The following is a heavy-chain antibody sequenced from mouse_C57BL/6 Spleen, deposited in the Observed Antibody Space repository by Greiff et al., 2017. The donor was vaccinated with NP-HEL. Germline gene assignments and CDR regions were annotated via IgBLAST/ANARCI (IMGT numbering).Heavy chain of an antibody. CDR1: GFNITDYY. V-gene: IGHV14-1*01. CDR3: TGDYDDAWFAY. D-gene: IGHD2-4*01. CDR2: IDPEDGDT. Sequence: EVQLQQSGAELVRPGASVKLSCTASGFNITDYYMHWVKQRPEQGLEWIGRIDPEDGDTEYAPKFQGKATMTADTSSNTAYLQLSSLTSEDTAVYYCTGDYDDAWFAYWGKGTLVTVSA. J-gene: IGHJ3*01.